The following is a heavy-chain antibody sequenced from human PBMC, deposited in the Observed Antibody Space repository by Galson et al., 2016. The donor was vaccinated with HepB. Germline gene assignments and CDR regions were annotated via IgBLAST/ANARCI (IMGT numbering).Heavy chain of an antibody. CDR3: ARRALDYGEHYAMDV. CDR2: LIPIFSSP. J-gene: IGHJ6*02. D-gene: IGHD4-17*01. V-gene: IGHV1-69*13. Sequence: SVKVSCKASGGTFGSYVINWVRQPPGQGLEWMGGLIPIFSSPNYAQKFQGRVTITADESTNTVYMELSSLRSDDTAVYYCARRALDYGEHYAMDVWGQGTTVTVSS. CDR1: GGTFGSYV.